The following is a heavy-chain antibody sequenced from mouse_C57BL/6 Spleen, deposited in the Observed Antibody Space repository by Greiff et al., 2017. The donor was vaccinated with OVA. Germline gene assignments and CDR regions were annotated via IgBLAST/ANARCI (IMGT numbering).Heavy chain of an antibody. D-gene: IGHD2-2*01. CDR1: GYAFSSSW. CDR3: AIRGYYGCGYSYFDV. CDR2: IYPGDGDT. Sequence: QVQLQQSGPELVKPGASVKISCKASGYAFSSSWMNWVKQRPGKGLEWIGRIYPGDGDTNYNGKFKGKATLTADKSSSTAYMQLSSLTSEDSAVYFCAIRGYYGCGYSYFDVWGRGTTGSVCS. V-gene: IGHV1-82*01. J-gene: IGHJ1*02.